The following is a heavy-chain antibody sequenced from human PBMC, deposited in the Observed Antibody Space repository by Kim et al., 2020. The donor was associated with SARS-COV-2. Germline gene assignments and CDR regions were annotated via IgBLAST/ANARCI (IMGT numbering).Heavy chain of an antibody. CDR1: GDSISSRSYY. CDR3: ARVSPGRLEGSGWYSKWFDP. V-gene: IGHV4-39*07. Sequence: SETLSLTCTVSGDSISSRSYYWGWIRQPPGKGLEWIGSIYYSGTTFYNPSLKSRVTISVDTSKNQFSLKLSSVTAADTAVHYCARVSPGRLEGSGWYSKWFDPWGQGTLVTVSS. D-gene: IGHD6-13*01. CDR2: IYYSGTT. J-gene: IGHJ5*02.